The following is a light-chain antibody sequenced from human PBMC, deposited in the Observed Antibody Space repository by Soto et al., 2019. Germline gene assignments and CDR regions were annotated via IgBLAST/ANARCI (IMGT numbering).Light chain of an antibody. Sequence: DIQMTQSPSSLSASVGARVTITCRASQSINIYLNWYQQKPGKAPHVLIYGASNLQSGVPSRFSGSGSGTDLTRNIRSLQHEDVGNNYSQPTSSAPRTFGHRTKREIK. J-gene: IGKJ2*01. CDR1: QSINIY. CDR3: QPTSSAPRT. CDR2: GAS. V-gene: IGKV1-39*01.